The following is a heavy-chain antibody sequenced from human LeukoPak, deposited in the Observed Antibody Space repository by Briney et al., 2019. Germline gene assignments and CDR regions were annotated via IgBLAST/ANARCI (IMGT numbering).Heavy chain of an antibody. J-gene: IGHJ6*02. V-gene: IGHV3-23*01. D-gene: IGHD6-19*01. Sequence: GGSLRLSCAASGFTFSSYAMSWVRQAPGKGLEWVSAISGSGGSTYYADSVKGRFTISRDNSKNTLYLQMNSLRAEDTAVYYCAKVKSSGWCGLIGMDVWGQGTTVTVSS. CDR3: AKVKSSGWCGLIGMDV. CDR1: GFTFSSYA. CDR2: ISGSGGST.